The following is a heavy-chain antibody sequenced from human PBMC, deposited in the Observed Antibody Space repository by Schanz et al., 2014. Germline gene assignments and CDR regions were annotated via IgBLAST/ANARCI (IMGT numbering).Heavy chain of an antibody. D-gene: IGHD2-15*01. CDR1: GFTFSSYA. V-gene: IGHV3-23*01. J-gene: IGHJ6*02. CDR3: AKARRKSNCSGGRCFHYSYYGMDV. Sequence: EVQLLDSGGGLVQPGGSLRLSCAASGFTFSSYAMSWVRQAPGKGLEWVSGISGSGGSTYYADSVKGRFTISRDNSKNILYLQMNSLRAEDTAVYYCAKARRKSNCSGGRCFHYSYYGMDVWGQGTTVTVSS. CDR2: ISGSGGST.